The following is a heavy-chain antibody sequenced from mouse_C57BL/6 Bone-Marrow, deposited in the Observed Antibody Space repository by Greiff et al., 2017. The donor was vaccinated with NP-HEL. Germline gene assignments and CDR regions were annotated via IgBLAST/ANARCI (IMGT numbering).Heavy chain of an antibody. CDR1: GYSFTSYC. CDR2: IYIGNGYT. D-gene: IGHD2-1*01. Sequence: VQLQQSGAELVRPGSSVKMSCKTSGYSFTSYCINWVKQRPGQGLEWIGYIYIGNGYTTYNEKFKGKATLTSDTSSSTAYMQLSSLTSEDSAIYFCESPYLLLDWYFDVWGTGTTVTVSS. CDR3: ESPYLLLDWYFDV. V-gene: IGHV1-58*01. J-gene: IGHJ1*03.